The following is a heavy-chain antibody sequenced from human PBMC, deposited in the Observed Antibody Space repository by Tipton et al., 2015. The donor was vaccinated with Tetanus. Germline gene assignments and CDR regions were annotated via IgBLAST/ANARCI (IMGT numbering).Heavy chain of an antibody. Sequence: SLRLSCAASGFSITDSGLHWVRQAPGLRLEWLAFIGHEGTPKLYAGSVKGRFTISRDNSKNTLYLQMSSLRAEDTAVYYCARDSWGTYSSSWFAPLGPGNPGHRLL. CDR1: GFSITDSG. CDR3: ARDSWGTYSSSWFAP. V-gene: IGHV3-33*01. J-gene: IGHJ5*02. D-gene: IGHD6-13*01. CDR2: IGHEGTPK.